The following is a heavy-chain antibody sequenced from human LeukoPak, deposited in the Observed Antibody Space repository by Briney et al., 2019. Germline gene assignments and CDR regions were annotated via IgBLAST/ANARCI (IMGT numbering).Heavy chain of an antibody. Sequence: SETLSLTCTVSGGSISSSSYYWGWIRQPPGKGLEWIGSIYYSGSTYYNPSLKSRVTISVDTSKNQFSLKLSSVTAADTAVYYCGSGGTNGVWLLDYWGQGTLVTVSS. CDR3: GSGGTNGVWLLDY. CDR1: GGSISSSSYY. CDR2: IYYSGST. V-gene: IGHV4-39*07. J-gene: IGHJ4*02. D-gene: IGHD2-8*01.